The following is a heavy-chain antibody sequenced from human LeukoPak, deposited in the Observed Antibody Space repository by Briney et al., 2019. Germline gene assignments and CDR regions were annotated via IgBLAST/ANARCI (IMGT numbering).Heavy chain of an antibody. V-gene: IGHV3-23*01. CDR2: ISGNGGYT. CDR1: GFIFSSYA. CDR3: AKDRTMGYCSGGRCAYFDY. Sequence: HTGGSLRLSCAASGFIFSSYAMSWVRQALGKGLEWVSGISGNGGYTYYADSVKGRFTISRDNSKNTLYLQMNSLRAEDTAVYYCAKDRTMGYCSGGRCAYFDYWGQGTLVTVSS. D-gene: IGHD2-15*01. J-gene: IGHJ4*02.